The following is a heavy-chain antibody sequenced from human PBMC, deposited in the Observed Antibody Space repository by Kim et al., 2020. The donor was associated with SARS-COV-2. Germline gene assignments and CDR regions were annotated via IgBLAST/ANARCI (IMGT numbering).Heavy chain of an antibody. CDR3: ARDYYDSSGYYVGIDY. CDR1: GFTFSSYE. V-gene: IGHV3-48*03. CDR2: ISSSGSTI. J-gene: IGHJ4*02. Sequence: GGSLRLSCAASGFTFSSYEMNWVRQAPGKGLEWVSYISSSGSTIYYADSVKGRFTISRDNAKNSLYLQMNSLRAEDTAVYYCARDYYDSSGYYVGIDYWGQGTLVTVSS. D-gene: IGHD3-22*01.